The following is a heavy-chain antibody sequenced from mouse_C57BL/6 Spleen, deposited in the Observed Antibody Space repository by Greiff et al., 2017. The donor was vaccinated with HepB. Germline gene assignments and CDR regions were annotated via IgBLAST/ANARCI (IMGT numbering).Heavy chain of an antibody. CDR3: AREVTGTGYAMDY. J-gene: IGHJ4*01. D-gene: IGHD4-1*01. V-gene: IGHV1-59*01. CDR2: IDPSDSYT. Sequence: QVQLKQPGAELVRPGTSVKLSCKASGYTFTSYWMHWVKQRPGQGFEWIGVIDPSDSYTNYNQKFKGKATLTVDTSSSTAYMQLSSLTSEDSAVYYCAREVTGTGYAMDYWGQGTSVTVSS. CDR1: GYTFTSYW.